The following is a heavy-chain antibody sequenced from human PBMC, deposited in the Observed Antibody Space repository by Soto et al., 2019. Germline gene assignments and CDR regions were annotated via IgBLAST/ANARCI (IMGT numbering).Heavy chain of an antibody. D-gene: IGHD2-8*01. V-gene: IGHV4-39*01. CDR1: GVPITSNSYY. CDR2: IYYDGNT. CDR3: ARSSIVPRLLMYPFDY. J-gene: IGHJ4*02. Sequence: SVTLSLPFITSGVPITSNSYYLGWISPTTGKGMVSIGLIYYDGNTYYNPSLKSRVTISLDTSKNQFSLRLNSVTAADTAVYYCARSSIVPRLLMYPFDYWGQGTLVTVSS.